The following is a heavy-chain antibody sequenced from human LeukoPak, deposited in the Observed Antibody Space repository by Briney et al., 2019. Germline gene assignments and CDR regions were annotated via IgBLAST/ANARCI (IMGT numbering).Heavy chain of an antibody. CDR2: IYYSGST. D-gene: IGHD3-22*01. CDR1: GGSISSSDYY. CDR3: ASKRSGYYSGFFDY. V-gene: IGHV4-39*01. J-gene: IGHJ4*02. Sequence: SETLSLTCTVSGGSISSSDYYWGWIRQPPGRGLEWIGSIYYSGSTYYSPSLKSRVTISVDTSKNQFSLKLSSLTAADTAVYYCASKRSGYYSGFFDYWGQGTLVTVSS.